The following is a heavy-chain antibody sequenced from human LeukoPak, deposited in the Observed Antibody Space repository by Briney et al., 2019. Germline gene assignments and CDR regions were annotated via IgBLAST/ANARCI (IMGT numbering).Heavy chain of an antibody. CDR3: ARGCSAGTPHNWFDP. J-gene: IGHJ5*02. CDR1: GGSVSGYY. D-gene: IGHD6-13*01. CDR2: IYYSGST. V-gene: IGHV4-59*02. Sequence: SETLSLTCTVSGGSVSGYYWSWIRQPPGKGLEWIGYIYYSGSTNYNPSLKSRVTISVDTSKNQFSLKLSSVTAADTAVYYCARGCSAGTPHNWFDPWGQGTLVTVSS.